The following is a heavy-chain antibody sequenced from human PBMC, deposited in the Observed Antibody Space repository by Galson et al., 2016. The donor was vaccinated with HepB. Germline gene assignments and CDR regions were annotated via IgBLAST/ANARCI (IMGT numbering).Heavy chain of an antibody. D-gene: IGHD2-2*01. CDR2: IDPSDSYT. CDR1: GYTFTSYW. V-gene: IGHV5-10-1*01. J-gene: IGHJ5*02. Sequence: QSGAEVKKPGESLRISCKVFGYTFTSYWISWVRQIPGKGLEWMGRIDPSDSYTNYSPSFQGHVTMSVDKSISTAYLQWSRLKASDTGMYYCPKSRAIKFDPWGQGTLVTVSS. CDR3: PKSRAIKFDP.